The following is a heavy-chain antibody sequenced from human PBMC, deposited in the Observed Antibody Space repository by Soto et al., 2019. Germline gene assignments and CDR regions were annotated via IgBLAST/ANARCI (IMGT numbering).Heavy chain of an antibody. CDR2: ISTNGGST. Sequence: EVQLVESGGGLVQPGGSLRLSCAASGFTFSSYAMHWVRQAPGKGLEYVSTISTNGGSTYNVNSVKGRFTISRDNSKNTLYRQMGSLRAEDMAVYYCAREGGSYDFDYWGQGTLVTVSS. D-gene: IGHD1-26*01. CDR1: GFTFSSYA. J-gene: IGHJ4*02. CDR3: AREGGSYDFDY. V-gene: IGHV3-64*01.